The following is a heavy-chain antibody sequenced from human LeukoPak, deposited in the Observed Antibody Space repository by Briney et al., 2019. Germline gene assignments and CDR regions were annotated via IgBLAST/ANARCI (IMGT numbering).Heavy chain of an antibody. D-gene: IGHD1-26*01. CDR2: ISAYNGNT. CDR1: GYTFTSYG. V-gene: IGHV1-18*01. Sequence: ASVKVSCKASGYTFTSYGISWVRQAPGQGLEWMGWISAYNGNTNYAQKLQGRVTMTTDASTSTAYMELRSLRSDDTAVYYCARESAAYRDFDYWGQGTLVTVSS. CDR3: ARESAAYRDFDY. J-gene: IGHJ4*02.